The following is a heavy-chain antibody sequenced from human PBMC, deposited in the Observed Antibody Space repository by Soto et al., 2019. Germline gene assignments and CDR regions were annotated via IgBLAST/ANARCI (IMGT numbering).Heavy chain of an antibody. Sequence: EVHLLESGGGLVQPGGSLRLSCAASGFTFTNFAVSWVRQTPEKGLEWVSAISWTGHRTYYADSAKGRCTVSRDNYKNVLYLQISSRRAWDTAPYQCMKEARGCCASWSASFDSWGRGTLVTVAS. CDR2: ISWTGHRT. D-gene: IGHD3-3*01. J-gene: IGHJ4*02. CDR1: GFTFTNFA. CDR3: MKEARGCCASWSASFDS. V-gene: IGHV3-23*01.